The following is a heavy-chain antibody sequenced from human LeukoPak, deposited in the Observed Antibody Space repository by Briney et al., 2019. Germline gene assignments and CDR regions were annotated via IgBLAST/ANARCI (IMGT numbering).Heavy chain of an antibody. CDR2: IRSKVYGGTT. J-gene: IGHJ4*02. CDR3: TREWELPGTDFDY. CDR1: GFTFGDYT. Sequence: GGSLRLSCTASGFTFGDYTMDWFRQAPRKGQEWAGFIRSKVYGGTTEYAASVKGRFTISRDESKSIAYLQMNSLKTEDTAVYYCTREWELPGTDFDYWGQGTLVTVSS. D-gene: IGHD1-26*01. V-gene: IGHV3-49*03.